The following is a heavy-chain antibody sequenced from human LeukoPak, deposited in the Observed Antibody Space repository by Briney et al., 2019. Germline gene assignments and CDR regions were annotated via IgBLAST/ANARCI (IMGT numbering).Heavy chain of an antibody. CDR2: IYHSGSA. CDR1: GGSISSSSYY. V-gene: IGHV4-39*01. J-gene: IGHJ4*02. Sequence: KSSETLSLTCTVSGGSISSSSYYWGWIRQPPGKGLEWIGSIYHSGSANYNPSLQSRVTVSVDTSKNQFSLRLSSVTAADTAVYYCATGSELYHFDISGYYFDYWGQGTLVTVSS. D-gene: IGHD3-22*01. CDR3: ATGSELYHFDISGYYFDY.